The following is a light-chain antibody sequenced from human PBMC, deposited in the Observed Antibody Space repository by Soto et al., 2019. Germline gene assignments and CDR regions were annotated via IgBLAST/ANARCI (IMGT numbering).Light chain of an antibody. CDR2: GDN. CDR3: QSYDISLHNYV. Sequence: QSELPQPTSVSAAPGQRVSISGTGSTSNIGAPYDVHWYQHLPGAAPKLLIYGDNNRPSGVPDRFSGSKSGTSASLAITSLQAEDEADYYCQSYDISLHNYVFGTGTKVTVL. J-gene: IGLJ1*01. V-gene: IGLV1-40*01. CDR1: TSNIGAPYD.